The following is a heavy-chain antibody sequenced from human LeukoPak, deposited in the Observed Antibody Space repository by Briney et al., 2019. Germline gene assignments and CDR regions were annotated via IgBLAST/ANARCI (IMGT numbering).Heavy chain of an antibody. Sequence: GVSLRLPCAASGFTFSSYWMSWVRQAPGKGLEWVANIKQDGSEKYYVDSVKGRFTISRDNAKNSLYLQMNSLRAEDTAVYYCARDRYYYGSGSYYSKLDYWGQGTLVTVSS. CDR1: GFTFSSYW. CDR2: IKQDGSEK. D-gene: IGHD3-10*01. CDR3: ARDRYYYGSGSYYSKLDY. V-gene: IGHV3-7*01. J-gene: IGHJ4*02.